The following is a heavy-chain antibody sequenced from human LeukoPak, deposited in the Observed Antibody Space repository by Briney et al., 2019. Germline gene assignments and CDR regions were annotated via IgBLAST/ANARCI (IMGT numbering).Heavy chain of an antibody. CDR3: ARVVSTRGRGAKLYSSLGWFDP. Sequence: GASVKVSCKASGYTFTTYGISWVRQAPGQGLEWMGWISAYNGNTNYAQKLQGRVTMTTDTSTSTAYMELRSLRSDDTAVYYCARVVSTRGRGAKLYSSLGWFDPWGQGTLVTVSS. CDR1: GYTFTTYG. J-gene: IGHJ5*02. D-gene: IGHD6-19*01. V-gene: IGHV1-18*01. CDR2: ISAYNGNT.